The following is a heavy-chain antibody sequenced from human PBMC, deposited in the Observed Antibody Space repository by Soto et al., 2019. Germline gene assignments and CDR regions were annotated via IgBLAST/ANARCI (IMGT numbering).Heavy chain of an antibody. CDR3: VSDHGGASDIDN. D-gene: IGHD2-15*01. CDR2: IYYSGST. CDR1: GGSISSDY. V-gene: IGHV4-59*07. Sequence: SDPLSLTCTVSGGSISSDYWGCIRQPPGKGLEWIAYIYYSGSTSYNPSLKSRVTISLDTSRNQFSLKLTSVTAADTAVYYCVSDHGGASDIDNWGQGTAVTVSS. J-gene: IGHJ1*01.